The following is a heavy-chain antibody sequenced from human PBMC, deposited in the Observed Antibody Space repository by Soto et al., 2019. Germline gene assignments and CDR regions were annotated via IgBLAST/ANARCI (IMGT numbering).Heavy chain of an antibody. Sequence: PSETQSLTCTVAGGSISSYYWSWIRQPPGKGLEWIGYIYYSGSTNYNPSLKSRVTISVDTSKNQFSLKLSSVTAADTAVYYCARQVASYYDMRWFDPWGQGTLVTVSS. CDR3: ARQVASYYDMRWFDP. CDR2: IYYSGST. V-gene: IGHV4-59*08. J-gene: IGHJ5*02. CDR1: GGSISSYY. D-gene: IGHD3-9*01.